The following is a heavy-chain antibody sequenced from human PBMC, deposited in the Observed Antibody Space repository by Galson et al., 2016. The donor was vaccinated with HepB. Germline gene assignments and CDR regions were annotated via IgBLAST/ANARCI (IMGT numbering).Heavy chain of an antibody. CDR1: GDSISSSTFY. V-gene: IGHV4-39*01. CDR3: ARHERDYAYFNYGMDV. D-gene: IGHD4-17*01. J-gene: IGHJ6*02. Sequence: SETLSLTCTVSGDSISSSTFYWAWIRQPPGKGLEWIGNIYYTGTTYYNSSLKSRVTMSVDTSKNRFSLKLTSVTAADTAVYYCARHERDYAYFNYGMDVWGQGATVTVSS. CDR2: IYYTGTT.